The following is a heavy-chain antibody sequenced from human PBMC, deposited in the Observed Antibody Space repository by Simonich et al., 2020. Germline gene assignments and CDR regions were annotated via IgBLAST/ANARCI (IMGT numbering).Heavy chain of an antibody. CDR1: GGSISSYY. J-gene: IGHJ4*02. V-gene: IGHV4-59*08. Sequence: QVQLQESGPGLVKPSDTLSLTCTVSGGSISSYYWRWIRQPPGKGLEWIGYIYYSGSTNYNPSLKSRVTISVDTSKNQFSLKLSSVTAADTAVYYCARLPDYWGQGTLVTVSS. CDR3: ARLPDY. CDR2: IYYSGST.